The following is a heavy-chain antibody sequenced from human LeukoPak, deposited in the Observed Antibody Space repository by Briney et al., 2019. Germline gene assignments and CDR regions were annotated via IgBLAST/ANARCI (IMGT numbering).Heavy chain of an antibody. Sequence: GSLRLSCAASGFIFSNYAMSWIRQPPGKGLEWIGEINHSGSTNYNPSLKSRVTISVDTSKNQFSLKLSSVTAADTAVYYCARLYDYYYYMDVWGKGTTVTISS. CDR2: INHSGST. D-gene: IGHD2-8*01. CDR3: ARLYDYYYYMDV. V-gene: IGHV4-34*01. J-gene: IGHJ6*03. CDR1: GFIFSNYA.